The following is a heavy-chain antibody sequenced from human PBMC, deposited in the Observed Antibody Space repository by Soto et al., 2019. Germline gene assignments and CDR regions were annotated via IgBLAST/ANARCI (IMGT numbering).Heavy chain of an antibody. CDR1: GFTFRSYA. V-gene: IGHV3-33*01. CDR3: ARGNRSFDFEL. D-gene: IGHD1-26*01. Sequence: QVQLVESGGGGVQPGRSLRLSCAASGFTFRSYATHWVRQAPGKGLEWVALIWNDGSNKYYADSVKGRFTISRDNSKNTLYLQMNSLRAEDTAVFYCARGNRSFDFELWGQGTLVTVSS. CDR2: IWNDGSNK. J-gene: IGHJ4*02.